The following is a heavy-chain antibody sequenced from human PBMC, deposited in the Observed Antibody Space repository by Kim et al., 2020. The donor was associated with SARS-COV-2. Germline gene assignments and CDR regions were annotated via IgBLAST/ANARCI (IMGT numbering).Heavy chain of an antibody. CDR2: IYPGDSDT. CDR3: ARHAEKGYCSSTSCYNWFDP. V-gene: IGHV5-51*01. D-gene: IGHD2-2*01. CDR1: GYSFTSYW. J-gene: IGHJ5*02. Sequence: GESLKISGKGSGYSFTSYWIGWVRQMPGKGLEWMGIIYPGDSDTRYSPSFQGQVTISADKSISTAYLQWSSLKASDTAMYYCARHAEKGYCSSTSCYNWFDPWGQGTLVTVSS.